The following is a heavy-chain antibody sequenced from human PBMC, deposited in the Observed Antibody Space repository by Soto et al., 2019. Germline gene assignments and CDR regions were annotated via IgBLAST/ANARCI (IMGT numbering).Heavy chain of an antibody. J-gene: IGHJ4*02. Sequence: EVQLVESGGGLVKPGGSLRLSCAASGFTFSNAWMNWVRQAPGKGLEWVGRIKSKTDGGTTDYAVPVKGRFTISSDDSTTTLYMQMNRLKTEDTAVYYCATGVLLCFGESYLDYWGQGTLVTVSS. CDR3: ATGVLLCFGESYLDY. CDR2: IKSKTDGGTT. V-gene: IGHV3-15*07. CDR1: GFTFSNAW. D-gene: IGHD3-10*01.